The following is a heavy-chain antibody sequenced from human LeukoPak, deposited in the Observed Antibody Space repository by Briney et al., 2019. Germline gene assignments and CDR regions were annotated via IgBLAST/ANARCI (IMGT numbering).Heavy chain of an antibody. Sequence: PGGSLRLPCAASGFTFSIHGMNWVRQTPGKGLEWVSYIINSGGTIYYADSVKGRFTISRDNSKNTLYLQMNSLRAEDTAVYYCAKPREGSSSWYAAGWGQGTLVTVSS. CDR1: GFTFSIHG. V-gene: IGHV3-48*01. D-gene: IGHD6-13*01. CDR2: IINSGGTI. CDR3: AKPREGSSSWYAAG. J-gene: IGHJ4*02.